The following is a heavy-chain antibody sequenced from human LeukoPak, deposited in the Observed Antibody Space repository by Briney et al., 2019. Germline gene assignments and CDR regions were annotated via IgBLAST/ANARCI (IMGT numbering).Heavy chain of an antibody. V-gene: IGHV4-38-2*02. Sequence: SETLSLPCTVSGYSISSGYYWGWIRQPPGKGLEWIGSIYHSGCTYYNPSLKSRVTISVDTSKNQFSLKLTSVTAADTAVYYCARAGHSGSLRGAFDIWGQGTIVTVSS. CDR1: GYSISSGYY. J-gene: IGHJ3*02. CDR2: IYHSGCT. CDR3: ARAGHSGSLRGAFDI. D-gene: IGHD1-26*01.